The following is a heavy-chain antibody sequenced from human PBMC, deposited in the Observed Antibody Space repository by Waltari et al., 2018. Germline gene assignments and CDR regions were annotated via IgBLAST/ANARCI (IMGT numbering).Heavy chain of an antibody. Sequence: QVQLQESGPGLVKPSETLSLTCTVSGGSISSYYWSWIRQPPGKGLEWIGYIYYSGSTNYNPSLKSRVTISVDTSKNQFSLKLSSVTAVDTAVYYCARAGAAGPNWFDPWGQGTLVTVSS. CDR2: IYYSGST. D-gene: IGHD6-13*01. J-gene: IGHJ5*02. CDR3: ARAGAAGPNWFDP. V-gene: IGHV4-59*01. CDR1: GGSISSYY.